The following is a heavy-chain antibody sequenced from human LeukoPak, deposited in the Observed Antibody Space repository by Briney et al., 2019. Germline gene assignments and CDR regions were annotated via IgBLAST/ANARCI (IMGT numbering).Heavy chain of an antibody. CDR2: ISSSTSYI. CDR1: GFTFSSYS. V-gene: IGHV3-21*01. D-gene: IGHD2-2*01. CDR3: ARAPGYCSSTSCYWPDP. Sequence: GGSLRLSCAASGFTFSSYSMNWIRQAPGKGLEWVSSISSSTSYIYYADSVKGRFTISKDNAKNSLYLQMNSLRAEDTAVYYCARAPGYCSSTSCYWPDPWGQGTLVTVTS. J-gene: IGHJ5*02.